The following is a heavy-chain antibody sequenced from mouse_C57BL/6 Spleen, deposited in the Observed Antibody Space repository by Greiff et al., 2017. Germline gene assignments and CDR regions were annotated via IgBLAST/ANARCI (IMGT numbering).Heavy chain of an antibody. D-gene: IGHD1-1*01. Sequence: VQLQESGAELVRPGASVTLSCKASGYTFTDYEMHWVKQTPVHGLEWIGAIDPETGGTAYNQKFKGKAILTADKSSSTAYMELRSLTSEDSAVYYCTAIYYGSSGDYWGQGTTLTVSS. J-gene: IGHJ2*01. CDR1: GYTFTDYE. V-gene: IGHV1-15*01. CDR2: IDPETGGT. CDR3: TAIYYGSSGDY.